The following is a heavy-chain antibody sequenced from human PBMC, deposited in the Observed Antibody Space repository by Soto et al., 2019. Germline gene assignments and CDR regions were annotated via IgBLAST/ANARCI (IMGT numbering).Heavy chain of an antibody. J-gene: IGHJ4*02. Sequence: SETLSLTCTVSDGSISSSSYYWGWLRQPPGKGLEWIGSISYSGSTYYNPSLKSRVTISVDTSKSQFSLKLTSVTAADTAVYYCARGHGGITIFGAPGHFDYWGQGTLVTV. D-gene: IGHD3-3*01. V-gene: IGHV4-39*01. CDR1: DGSISSSSYY. CDR3: ARGHGGITIFGAPGHFDY. CDR2: ISYSGST.